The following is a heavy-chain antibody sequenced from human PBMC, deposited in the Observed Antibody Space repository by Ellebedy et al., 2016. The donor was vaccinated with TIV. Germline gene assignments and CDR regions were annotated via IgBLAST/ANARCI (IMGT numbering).Heavy chain of an antibody. J-gene: IGHJ4*02. Sequence: GESLKISCAASGFTFSSYAMMWVRQAPGKGLEWVARTRNKVSGYTIEYAASVKGRFTISRDDSKSIAYLQMNSLKIEDTAVYYCSPYCGGDCFSSRVDYWGQGTMVTVSS. CDR1: GFTFSSYA. V-gene: IGHV3-49*04. CDR3: SPYCGGDCFSSRVDY. CDR2: TRNKVSGYTI. D-gene: IGHD2-21*02.